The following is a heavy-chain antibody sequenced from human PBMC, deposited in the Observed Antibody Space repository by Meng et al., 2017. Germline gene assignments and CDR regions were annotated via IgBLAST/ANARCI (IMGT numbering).Heavy chain of an antibody. CDR2: ISGSGGST. Sequence: LKISRAASGFTFSSYAMSWVRQAPGKGLEWVSAISGSGGSTYYADSVKGRFTISRDNSKNTLYLQMNSLRAEDTAVYYCAKDRIAAAGYIDYWGQGTLVTVSS. CDR3: AKDRIAAAGYIDY. CDR1: GFTFSSYA. J-gene: IGHJ4*02. D-gene: IGHD6-13*01. V-gene: IGHV3-23*01.